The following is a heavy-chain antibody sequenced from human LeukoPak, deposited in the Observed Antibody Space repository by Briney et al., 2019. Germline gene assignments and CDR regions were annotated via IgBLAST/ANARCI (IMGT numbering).Heavy chain of an antibody. D-gene: IGHD5-24*01. CDR1: GFTFSSYS. J-gene: IGHJ4*02. CDR3: ARDQVEMATIPFDY. CDR2: ISSSSSYI. V-gene: IGHV3-21*01. Sequence: GGSLRLSCAASGFTFSSYSMNWVRQAPGKGLEWVLSISSSSSYIYYADSVKGRFTISRDNAKNSLYLQMNSLRAEDTAVYYCARDQVEMATIPFDYWGQGTLVTVSS.